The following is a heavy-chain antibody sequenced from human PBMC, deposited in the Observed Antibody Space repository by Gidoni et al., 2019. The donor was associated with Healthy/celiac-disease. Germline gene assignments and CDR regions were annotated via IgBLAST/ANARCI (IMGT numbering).Heavy chain of an antibody. CDR2: IIPIFGTA. CDR3: ARYDIVVVEGYGMDV. D-gene: IGHD2-15*01. CDR1: RGTSTSYA. J-gene: IGHJ6*02. V-gene: IGHV1-69*06. Sequence: QVQLVQSGAEVKKPGSSVKVSCRASRGTSTSYAISWVRQAPGQGLEWMGGIIPIFGTANYAQKFQGRVTITADKSTSTAYMELSSLRSEDTAVYYYARYDIVVVEGYGMDVWGQGTTVTVSS.